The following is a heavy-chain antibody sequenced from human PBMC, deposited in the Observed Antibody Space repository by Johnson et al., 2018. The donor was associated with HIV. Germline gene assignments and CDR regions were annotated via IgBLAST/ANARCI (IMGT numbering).Heavy chain of an antibody. D-gene: IGHD3-16*01. CDR1: GFTFSSYG. Sequence: QVQLVESGGGVVQPGGSLRLSCAASGFTFSSYGMHWVRQAPGKGLEWVAFIRYDGSNKYYADSVKGRFTISRDNAKNSLYLQMNSLRAEDTALYYCARERVVQGDPDAFDIWGQGTMVTVSS. CDR2: IRYDGSNK. J-gene: IGHJ3*02. V-gene: IGHV3-30*02. CDR3: ARERVVQGDPDAFDI.